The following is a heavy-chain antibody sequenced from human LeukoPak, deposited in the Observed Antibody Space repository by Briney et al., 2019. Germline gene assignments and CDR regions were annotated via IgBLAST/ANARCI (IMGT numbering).Heavy chain of an antibody. V-gene: IGHV4-39*01. CDR3: ARLPGYDFWSGYYGDFDY. D-gene: IGHD3-3*01. CDR2: IYYSGST. Sequence: PSETLSLTCTVSGGSISSGSYYWGWIRQPPGKGLEWIGSIYYSGSTYYNPSLKSRVTISVDTSKNQFSLKLSSVTAADTAVYYCARLPGYDFWSGYYGDFDYWGQGTLVTVSS. J-gene: IGHJ4*02. CDR1: GGSISSGSYY.